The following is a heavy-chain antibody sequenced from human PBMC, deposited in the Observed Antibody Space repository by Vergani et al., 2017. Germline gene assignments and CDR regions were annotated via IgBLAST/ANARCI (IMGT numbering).Heavy chain of an antibody. CDR1: GYTFTDYY. Sequence: VQLVQSGAEVKKPGATVKISCKVSGYTFTDYYMHWVQQAPGQGLEWMGWISAYNGNTNYAQKLQGRVTMTTDTSTSTAYMELRSLRSDDTAVYYCARGQWLPIDYFGHRGQGTLVTVSS. CDR2: ISAYNGNT. CDR3: ARGQWLPIDYFGH. J-gene: IGHJ4*02. D-gene: IGHD6-19*01. V-gene: IGHV1-18*04.